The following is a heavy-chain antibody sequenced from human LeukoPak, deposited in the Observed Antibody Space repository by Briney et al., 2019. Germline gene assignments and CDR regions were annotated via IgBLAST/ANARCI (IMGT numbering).Heavy chain of an antibody. J-gene: IGHJ6*03. D-gene: IGHD6-25*01. V-gene: IGHV3-21*06. CDR2: ISTVSTYT. CDR1: GFTFTDYS. CDR3: ARDGSGLYLYYYMDV. Sequence: GGSLRLSFAPSGFTFTDYSMSWVRQALGKGLEWVASISTVSTYTFYGDSVKGRFTISRDNAKNSLYLQMSYLTAEDTAVYYCARDGSGLYLYYYMDVWGKGPTVPVSS.